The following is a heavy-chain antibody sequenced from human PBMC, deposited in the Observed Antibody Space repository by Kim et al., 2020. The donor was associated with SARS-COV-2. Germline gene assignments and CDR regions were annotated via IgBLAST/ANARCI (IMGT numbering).Heavy chain of an antibody. Sequence: GGSLRLSCAASGFTFSSYVMSWVRQAPGKGLEWVSVISNSGGSSTYYADSVKGRFTISRDNSKNTLYLQMNSLRAEDTAVYYCAKDPGGGGLAFDIWGQGTMVTVSS. CDR3: AKDPGGGGLAFDI. J-gene: IGHJ3*02. CDR1: GFTFSSYV. D-gene: IGHD3-10*01. CDR2: ISNSGGSST. V-gene: IGHV3-23*01.